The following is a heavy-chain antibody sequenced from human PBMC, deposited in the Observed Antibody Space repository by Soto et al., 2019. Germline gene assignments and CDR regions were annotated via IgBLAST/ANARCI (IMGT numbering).Heavy chain of an antibody. V-gene: IGHV3-11*06. CDR1: GFNFSDYY. Sequence: QMQVVESGGGLVKPGGSLRLSCAASGFNFSDYYMSWLRQAPGKGPEWLSYISSSSTYTNYADSVQGRFTISRDNAKNSLYLQMNVLRAWDTAVYYCARDDYDILTGSGWFDPWGQGTLVTVSS. CDR3: ARDDYDILTGSGWFDP. D-gene: IGHD3-9*01. J-gene: IGHJ5*02. CDR2: ISSSSTYT.